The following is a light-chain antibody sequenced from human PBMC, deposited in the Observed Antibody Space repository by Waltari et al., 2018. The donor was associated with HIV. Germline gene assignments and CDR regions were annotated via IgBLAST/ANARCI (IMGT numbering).Light chain of an antibody. CDR2: WAS. CDR1: QKIFFNSPTKNY. Sequence: DLVLTQSPDSLAVSLGERATMNCNSSQKIFFNSPTKNYLSWYQQRPGQPPRLLIYWASSRESGVPGRFTGSGSGKNVTLTISRLQADDVAVYFCQPYYSTPRTFGQGPKV. V-gene: IGKV4-1*01. J-gene: IGKJ1*01. CDR3: QPYYSTPRT.